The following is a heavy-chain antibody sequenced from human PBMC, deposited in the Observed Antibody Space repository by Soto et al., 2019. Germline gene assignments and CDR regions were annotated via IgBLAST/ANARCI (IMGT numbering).Heavy chain of an antibody. CDR1: GYTFTSYA. J-gene: IGHJ4*02. D-gene: IGHD3-22*01. V-gene: IGHV1-3*01. CDR2: INAGNGNT. CDR3: ARDWSYYDSSGYFRRSYCFDY. Sequence: ASVKVSCKASGYTFTSYAMHWVRQAPGQRLEWMGWINAGNGNTKYSQKFQGRVTITRDTSASTAYMELSSLRSEDTAVYYCARDWSYYDSSGYFRRSYCFDYWGQGTLVTVSS.